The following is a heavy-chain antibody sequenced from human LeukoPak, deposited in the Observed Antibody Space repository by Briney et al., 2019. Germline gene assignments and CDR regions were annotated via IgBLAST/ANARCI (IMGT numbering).Heavy chain of an antibody. CDR3: ARVFRDSWSGFYFDS. CDR1: GYTFTSNS. Sequence: APVKVSCKTSGYTFTSNSMHWVRQAPGQRLEWMGWINADTGSRKYSENFQGRVTITTDTSARSAYMELRSLRSDDTAVYYCARVFRDSWSGFYFDSWGHGILVTVSS. D-gene: IGHD3-3*01. V-gene: IGHV1-3*01. J-gene: IGHJ4*01. CDR2: INADTGSR.